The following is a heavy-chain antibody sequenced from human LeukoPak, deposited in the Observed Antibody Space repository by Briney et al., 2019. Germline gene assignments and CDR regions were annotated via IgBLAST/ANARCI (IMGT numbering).Heavy chain of an antibody. J-gene: IGHJ4*02. D-gene: IGHD2-2*01. Sequence: ASVKVSCKASGYTFTGYYMHWVRQAPGQGPEWMAWINPNSGGTYYAQNFHDRITMTRDTSISTAYMELSRLRSDDTAIYYCARANALYCSSTSCLFDYWGQGTLVTVSS. V-gene: IGHV1-2*02. CDR3: ARANALYCSSTSCLFDY. CDR1: GYTFTGYY. CDR2: INPNSGGT.